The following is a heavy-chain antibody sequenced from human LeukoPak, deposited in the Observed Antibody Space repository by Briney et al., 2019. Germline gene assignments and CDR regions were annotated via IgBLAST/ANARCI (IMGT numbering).Heavy chain of an antibody. Sequence: GASVTVSCKASGYTFTGYYMHWVRQAPGQGLEWMGRINPNSGGTKYAQKFQGRVTMTRDTSISTAYMELSRLRSDDTAVYYCARGWPTEFDYWGQGTLVTVSS. CDR1: GYTFTGYY. V-gene: IGHV1-2*06. D-gene: IGHD2-15*01. CDR3: ARGWPTEFDY. J-gene: IGHJ4*02. CDR2: INPNSGGT.